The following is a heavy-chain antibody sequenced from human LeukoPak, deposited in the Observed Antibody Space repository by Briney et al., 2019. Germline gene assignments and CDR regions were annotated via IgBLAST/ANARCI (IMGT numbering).Heavy chain of an antibody. CDR1: GGSFSGYY. J-gene: IGHJ4*02. V-gene: IGHV4-34*01. CDR2: INHSGST. CDR3: ARIAAATRYMGAYFDY. D-gene: IGHD6-13*01. Sequence: SETLSFTCAVYGGSFSGYYWSWIRQPPGKGLEWIGEINHSGSTNYNPSLKSRVTISVDTSKNQFSLKLSSVTAADTAVYYCARIAAATRYMGAYFDYWGQGTLVTVSS.